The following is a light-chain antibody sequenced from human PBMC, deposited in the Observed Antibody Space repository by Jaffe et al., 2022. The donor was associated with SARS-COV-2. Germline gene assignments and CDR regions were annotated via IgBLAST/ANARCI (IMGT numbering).Light chain of an antibody. Sequence: QTVVTQEPSLTVSPGGTVTLTCASNTGAVTSSYFPNWFQQKPGQAPRALIYGANNRHSWTPARYSGSLLGGKAALTLSGVQPEDEADYYCLLFYGGAWVFGGGTKLTVL. CDR2: GAN. J-gene: IGLJ3*02. CDR3: LLFYGGAWV. CDR1: TGAVTSSYF. V-gene: IGLV7-43*01.